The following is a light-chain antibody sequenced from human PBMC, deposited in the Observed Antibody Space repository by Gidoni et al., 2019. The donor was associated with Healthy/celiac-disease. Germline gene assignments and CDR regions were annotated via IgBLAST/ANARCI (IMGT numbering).Light chain of an antibody. CDR1: SSDVGGYNY. J-gene: IGLJ2*01. Sequence: GTSSDVGGYNYVSWYQQHPGKAPKLMIYDVSNRPSGVSNRFSGSKSGNTASLTISGLQAEDEADYYCSSYTSSSTVFGGGTKLTVL. CDR3: SSYTSSSTV. CDR2: DVS. V-gene: IGLV2-14*03.